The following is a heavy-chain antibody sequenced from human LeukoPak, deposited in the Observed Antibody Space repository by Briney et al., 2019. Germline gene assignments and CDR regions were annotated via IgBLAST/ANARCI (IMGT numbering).Heavy chain of an antibody. J-gene: IGHJ4*02. CDR3: SRGIDGYDSIVDY. CDR1: GFPFSSYA. Sequence: GGSLRLSCAASGFPFSSYAMHWVRQAPGKGLEWVAVLWYDGSNKCYADSVKGRFTISRDNSKNTLYLQMNSLRVEDTAVYYCSRGIDGYDSIVDYWGQGTLVTVSS. V-gene: IGHV3-33*01. CDR2: LWYDGSNK. D-gene: IGHD5-24*01.